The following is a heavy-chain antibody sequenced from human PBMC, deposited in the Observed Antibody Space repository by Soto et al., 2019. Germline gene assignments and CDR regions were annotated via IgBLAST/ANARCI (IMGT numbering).Heavy chain of an antibody. Sequence: EVQLVESGGGLVKPGGSLRLSCVASGFTFNDACLDWVRQAPGKGLEWVGRIKRKTDGETTEYAAPGKGRFTISRDDSKNTLYLQMNGLRTEDTAVYYCSTVDYGSSWSRFDYWGRGALVTASS. D-gene: IGHD6-13*01. CDR1: GFTFNDAC. J-gene: IGHJ4*02. CDR2: IKRKTDGETT. CDR3: STVDYGSSWSRFDY. V-gene: IGHV3-15*07.